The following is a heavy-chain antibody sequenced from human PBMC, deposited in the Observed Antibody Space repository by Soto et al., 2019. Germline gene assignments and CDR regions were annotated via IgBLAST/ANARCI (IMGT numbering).Heavy chain of an antibody. D-gene: IGHD3-10*01. Sequence: PGGSLRLSCAACGFTLSSYWMSWVRQAPGKGLEWVANIKQDGSEKYYVSSVKGRFTISRDNAKNSLYLQMNRLRAEDTAMYYCARDVGLHSGMDVWRQGTTVTVSS. J-gene: IGHJ6*02. CDR2: IKQDGSEK. V-gene: IGHV3-7*01. CDR1: GFTLSSYW. CDR3: ARDVGLHSGMDV.